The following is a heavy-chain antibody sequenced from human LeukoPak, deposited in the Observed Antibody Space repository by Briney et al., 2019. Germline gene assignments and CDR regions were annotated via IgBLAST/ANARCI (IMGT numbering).Heavy chain of an antibody. V-gene: IGHV1-18*01. CDR2: ISAYNGNT. CDR3: ARDHTAQYDILTYNWFDP. D-gene: IGHD3-9*01. Sequence: ASVKVSCKASGYTFTSYGISWVRQAPGQGLEWMGWISAYNGNTNYAQKLQGRVTMTTDTSTSTAYMELRSLRSDDTAVYYCARDHTAQYDILTYNWFDPWGQGTLVTVSS. CDR1: GYTFTSYG. J-gene: IGHJ5*02.